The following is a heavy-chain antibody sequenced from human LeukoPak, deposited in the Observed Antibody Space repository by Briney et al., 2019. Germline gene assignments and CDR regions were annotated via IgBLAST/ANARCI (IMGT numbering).Heavy chain of an antibody. CDR1: GYTFTSYY. V-gene: IGHV1-46*01. CDR3: AKQPSPNSYDSSGYQNWFAP. D-gene: IGHD3-22*01. CDR2: INPSGGST. Sequence: ASVKVSCKASGYTFTSYYMHWVRQAPGQGLEWMGIINPSGGSTSYAQKFQGRVTMTRDTSTSTVYMELSSLRSEDTAVYYCAKQPSPNSYDSSGYQNWFAPWAREPWSPSPQ. J-gene: IGHJ5*02.